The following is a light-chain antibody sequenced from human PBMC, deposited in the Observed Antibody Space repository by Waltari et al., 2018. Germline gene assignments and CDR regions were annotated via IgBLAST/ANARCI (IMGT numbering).Light chain of an antibody. CDR1: SSNFGAGSA. Sequence: QSVLTQPPSVSGTPGQRVTISCTGSSSNFGAGSAVFWYQRLPETAPKLLIYLNTNRPSGVPDRFSGSKSGTSASLAISGLQIDDEGDYYCQSYDRSLRGWVFGGGTRLTVL. V-gene: IGLV1-40*01. CDR3: QSYDRSLRGWV. J-gene: IGLJ3*02. CDR2: LNT.